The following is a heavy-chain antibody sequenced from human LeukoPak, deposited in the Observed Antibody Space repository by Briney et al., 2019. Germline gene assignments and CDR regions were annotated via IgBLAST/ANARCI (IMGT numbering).Heavy chain of an antibody. Sequence: GGSLRLSCAASGFTVSSNYMSWVRQAPGKGLEWVSVIDSGGSTYYADSVKGRFTISRDNSKNTLYLQMNSLRAEGTAVYYCAKVLSLRHFDWVLYIDHWGQGTLVTVSS. CDR3: AKVLSLRHFDWVLYIDH. D-gene: IGHD3-9*01. V-gene: IGHV3-53*01. CDR1: GFTVSSNY. CDR2: IDSGGST. J-gene: IGHJ4*02.